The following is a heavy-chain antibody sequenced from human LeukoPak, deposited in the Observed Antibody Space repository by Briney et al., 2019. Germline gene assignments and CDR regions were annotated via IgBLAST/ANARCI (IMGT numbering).Heavy chain of an antibody. J-gene: IGHJ4*02. V-gene: IGHV1-24*01. CDR3: ARDYYDSSGYYTPDY. Sequence: ASVKVSCKVSGYTLTELSMHWVRQAPGKSLEWMGGFDPEDGETIYAQKFQGRITMTEDTSTDTAYMELSRLRSDDTAVYYCARDYYDSSGYYTPDYWGQGTLVTVSS. D-gene: IGHD3-22*01. CDR2: FDPEDGET. CDR1: GYTLTELS.